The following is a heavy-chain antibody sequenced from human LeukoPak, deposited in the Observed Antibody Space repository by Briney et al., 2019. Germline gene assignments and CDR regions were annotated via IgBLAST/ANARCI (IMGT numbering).Heavy chain of an antibody. V-gene: IGHV1-18*01. Sequence: ASVKVSCKASGYTFTSYGISWVRQAPGQGLEWMGWISAYNGNTNYAQKLQGRVTMTTDTSTSTAYMELSSLRSEDTAVYYCASHTSRTGGWFDPWGQGTLVTVSS. D-gene: IGHD1-14*01. CDR1: GYTFTSYG. CDR2: ISAYNGNT. CDR3: ASHTSRTGGWFDP. J-gene: IGHJ5*02.